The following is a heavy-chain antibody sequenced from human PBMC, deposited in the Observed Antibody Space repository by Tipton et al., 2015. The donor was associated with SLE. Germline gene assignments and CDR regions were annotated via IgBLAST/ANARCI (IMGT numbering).Heavy chain of an antibody. CDR2: IYYSGST. CDR3: ARVSRFLEMGYFDY. V-gene: IGHV4-39*07. CDR1: GGSISSSSYY. Sequence: LSCTVSGGSISSSSYYWGWIRQPPGKGLEWIGSIYYSGSTYYTPSLKSRVTISVDTSKNQFSLKLSSVTAADTAVYYCARVSRFLEMGYFDYWGQGTLVTVSS. D-gene: IGHD3-3*01. J-gene: IGHJ4*02.